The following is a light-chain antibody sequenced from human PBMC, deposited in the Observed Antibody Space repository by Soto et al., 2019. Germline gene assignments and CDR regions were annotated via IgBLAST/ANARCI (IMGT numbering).Light chain of an antibody. CDR3: QQYNNWPAIT. J-gene: IGKJ5*01. CDR2: DAS. CDR1: QNIRSS. Sequence: EVVMTQSPASLSASPGERVTLSCRASQNIRSSLAWYQQRPGQAPRLLIYDASTRATGIPPRFSGGGSGTEFTLTISSLQSEDSAVYYCQQYNNWPAITFGQGTRLEI. V-gene: IGKV3-15*01.